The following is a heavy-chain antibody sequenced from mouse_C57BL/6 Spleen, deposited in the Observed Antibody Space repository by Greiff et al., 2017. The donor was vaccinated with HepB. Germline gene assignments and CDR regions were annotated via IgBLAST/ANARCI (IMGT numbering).Heavy chain of an antibody. Sequence: QVQLQQPGAELVKPGASVKLSCKASGYTFTSYWMHWVKQRPGRGLEWIGRIDPNSGGTKYNEKFKSKATLTVDKPSITAYMQLSSLTSEDSAVYYCARPPDSSGQAWFAYWGQGTLVTVSA. CDR1: GYTFTSYW. D-gene: IGHD3-2*02. V-gene: IGHV1-72*01. CDR2: IDPNSGGT. CDR3: ARPPDSSGQAWFAY. J-gene: IGHJ3*01.